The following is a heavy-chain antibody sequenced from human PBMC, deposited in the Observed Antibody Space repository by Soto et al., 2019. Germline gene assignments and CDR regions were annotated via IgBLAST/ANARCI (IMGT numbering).Heavy chain of an antibody. J-gene: IGHJ4*02. Sequence: ASVKVSCKVSGYTLTELSMHWVRQAPGKGLEWMGGFDPEDGETIYAQKFQGRVTMTEDTSTDTAYMELSSLRSEDTAVYYCATGQTTVTTFEFDYWGQGTLVTVSP. CDR1: GYTLTELS. D-gene: IGHD4-4*01. CDR2: FDPEDGET. CDR3: ATGQTTVTTFEFDY. V-gene: IGHV1-24*01.